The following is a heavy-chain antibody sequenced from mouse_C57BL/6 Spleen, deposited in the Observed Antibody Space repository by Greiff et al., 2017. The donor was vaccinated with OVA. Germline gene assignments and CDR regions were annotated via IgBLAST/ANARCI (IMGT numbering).Heavy chain of an antibody. CDR2: IHPNSGST. Sequence: QVQLQQPGAELVKPGASVKLSCKASGYTFTSYWMHWVKQRPGQGLEWIGMIHPNSGSTNYNEKFKSKATLTVDKSSSTAYMQLSSLTSEDSAVYYCARRDALYDGSSSGWFAYWGQGTLVTVSA. D-gene: IGHD1-1*01. J-gene: IGHJ3*01. CDR3: ARRDALYDGSSSGWFAY. V-gene: IGHV1-64*01. CDR1: GYTFTSYW.